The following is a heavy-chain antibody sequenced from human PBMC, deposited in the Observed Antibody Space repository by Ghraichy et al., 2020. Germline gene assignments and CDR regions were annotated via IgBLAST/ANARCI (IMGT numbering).Heavy chain of an antibody. V-gene: IGHV4-31*03. D-gene: IGHD3-22*01. J-gene: IGHJ4*02. CDR3: ARDGGYFLAFDY. CDR1: GGSVSSCGHY. Sequence: SETLSLTCSVSGGSVSSCGHYWTWIRQNPGKGLEWIGFIFNSGITYYNPSLKSRASISADTSKNQFSLKLDSVTAADTAVYYCARDGGYFLAFDYWGQGTPVTVSS. CDR2: IFNSGIT.